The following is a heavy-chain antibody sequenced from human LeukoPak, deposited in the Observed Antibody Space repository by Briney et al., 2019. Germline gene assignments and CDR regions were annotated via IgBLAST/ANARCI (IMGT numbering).Heavy chain of an antibody. Sequence: GGSLRLSCAASGFTFSSYSMNWVRQAPGKGLEWVSSISSSSSYIYYADSVKGRFTISRDNAKNSLYLQMNSLRAEDTAVYYCAGSISAYNWNFEFRGQGTLVTVSS. V-gene: IGHV3-21*01. CDR2: ISSSSSYI. CDR3: AGSISAYNWNFEF. J-gene: IGHJ4*02. D-gene: IGHD1-7*01. CDR1: GFTFSSYS.